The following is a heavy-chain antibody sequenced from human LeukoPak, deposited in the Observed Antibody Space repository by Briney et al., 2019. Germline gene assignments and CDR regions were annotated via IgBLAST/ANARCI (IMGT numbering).Heavy chain of an antibody. J-gene: IGHJ4*02. Sequence: PGGSLRLSCAASGVRFNSYAMSWVRQTPGKGLEWVSGIGGSGGGTYYADFVKGRFTISRDNSKKTLYLQMNSLRVDDTAVYYCAKDRSTGYYRFGYWGQGTLVTVSP. CDR3: AKDRSTGYYRFGY. V-gene: IGHV3-23*01. CDR2: IGGSGGGT. CDR1: GVRFNSYA. D-gene: IGHD1-26*01.